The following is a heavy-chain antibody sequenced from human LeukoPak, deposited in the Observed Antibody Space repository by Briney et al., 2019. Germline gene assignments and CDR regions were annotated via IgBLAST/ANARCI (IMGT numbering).Heavy chain of an antibody. CDR2: INPNSGGT. Sequence: ASVKVSCKASGYTFTGYYMHWVRQAPGQGLEWMGWINPNSGGTNYAQKFQGRVTMTRDTSISTAYMELSRLRSDDTAVYYCARVVSYNSYGYNYYMDVWGKGTTVTVSS. V-gene: IGHV1-2*02. CDR3: ARVVSYNSYGYNYYMDV. J-gene: IGHJ6*03. CDR1: GYTFTGYY. D-gene: IGHD5-18*01.